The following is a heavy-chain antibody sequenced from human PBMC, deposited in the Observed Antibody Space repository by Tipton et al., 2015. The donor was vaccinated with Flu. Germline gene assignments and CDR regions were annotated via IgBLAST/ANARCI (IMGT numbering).Heavy chain of an antibody. Sequence: SLRLSCAASGFTFSSYGMHWVRQAPGKGLEWVAVIWYDGSNKYYADSVKGRFTISRDNSKNTLYLQMSSLRAEDTAVYYCARDGQKGACDPWGQGTLVTVSS. V-gene: IGHV3-33*01. CDR1: GFTFSSYG. D-gene: IGHD3-16*01. J-gene: IGHJ5*02. CDR3: ARDGQKGACDP. CDR2: IWYDGSNK.